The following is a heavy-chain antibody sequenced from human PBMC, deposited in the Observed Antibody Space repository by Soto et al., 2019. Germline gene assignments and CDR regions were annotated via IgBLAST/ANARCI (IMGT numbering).Heavy chain of an antibody. CDR3: AREDYGGNSGYGDAFDV. J-gene: IGHJ6*02. D-gene: IGHD4-17*01. CDR2: INHSGST. CDR1: GGSFIGYY. V-gene: IGHV4-34*01. Sequence: SETLSLTCAVYGGSFIGYYLSWIRQPPGKGLEWIGEINHSGSTNYNPSLKSRVTISVDTSKNQFSLKLSSVTAADTAVYYCAREDYGGNSGYGDAFDVWGQGTTVTVSS.